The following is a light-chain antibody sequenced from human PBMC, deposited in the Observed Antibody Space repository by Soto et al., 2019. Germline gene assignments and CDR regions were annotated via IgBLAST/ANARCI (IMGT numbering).Light chain of an antibody. CDR2: GAS. Sequence: EIVLTQSPGTLSLSPGERATLSCRASQSVSSSYLAWYQQKPGQAPMLLIYGASSRATGIPDRFSGSGSGTDFTLTISSLEPADFAVYYCQQYGSLTGTFGQGTKVEIK. CDR3: QQYGSLTGT. J-gene: IGKJ1*01. V-gene: IGKV3-20*01. CDR1: QSVSSSY.